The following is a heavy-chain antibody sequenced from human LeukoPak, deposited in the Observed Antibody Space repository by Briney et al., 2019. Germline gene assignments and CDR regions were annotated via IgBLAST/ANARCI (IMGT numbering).Heavy chain of an antibody. CDR2: IHYSGST. CDR1: GGSIVSDDYY. D-gene: IGHD3-22*01. CDR3: ARDVGYYDSSGYVSDY. Sequence: SETLSLTCTVSGGSIVSDDYYWSWIRQPPGKGLEWIGYIHYSGSTYYNPSLKSRVTISVDKSENQFSLKLSSVTAADTAVYYCARDVGYYDSSGYVSDYWGQGTLVTVSS. V-gene: IGHV4-30-4*01. J-gene: IGHJ4*02.